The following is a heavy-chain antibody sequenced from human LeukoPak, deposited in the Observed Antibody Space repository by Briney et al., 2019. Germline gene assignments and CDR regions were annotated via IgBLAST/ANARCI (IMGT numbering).Heavy chain of an antibody. V-gene: IGHV4-59*12. D-gene: IGHD2-2*01. J-gene: IGHJ4*02. CDR2: IYYSGST. CDR3: ARALVVPAAMFDY. CDR1: GGSITSDY. Sequence: SETLSLTCAVSGGSITSDYWSWIRQPPGRGLQWIGYIYYSGSTNYTPSLKSRVTISVDTSKNQFSLKLSSVTAADTAVYYCARALVVPAAMFDYWGQGTLVTVSS.